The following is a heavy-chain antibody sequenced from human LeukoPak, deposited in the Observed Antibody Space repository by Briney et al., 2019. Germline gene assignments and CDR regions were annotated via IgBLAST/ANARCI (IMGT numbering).Heavy chain of an antibody. CDR2: ISYDGSNK. Sequence: PGGSLRLSCAASGFTFSSYGMHWVRQAPGKGLEWVAVISYDGSNKYYADSVKGRFTISRDNSKNTLYLQMNSLRAEDTAVYYCAKSFLADSDFFDYWGQGTLVTVSS. J-gene: IGHJ4*02. CDR1: GFTFSSYG. D-gene: IGHD2/OR15-2a*01. CDR3: AKSFLADSDFFDY. V-gene: IGHV3-30*18.